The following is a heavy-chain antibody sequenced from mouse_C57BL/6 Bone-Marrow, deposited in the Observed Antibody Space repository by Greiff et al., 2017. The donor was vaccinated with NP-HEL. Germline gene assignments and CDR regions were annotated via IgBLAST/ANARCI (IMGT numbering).Heavy chain of an antibody. CDR3: ASYYYGSSYVWFAY. D-gene: IGHD1-1*01. J-gene: IGHJ3*01. CDR2: ISDGGSYT. V-gene: IGHV5-4*01. CDR1: GFTFSSYA. Sequence: EVHLVESGGGLVKPGGSLKLSCAASGFTFSSYAMSWVRQTPEKRLEWVATISDGGSYTYYPDNVKGRFTISRDNAKNNLYLQMSHLKSEDTAMYYCASYYYGSSYVWFAYWGQGTLVTVSA.